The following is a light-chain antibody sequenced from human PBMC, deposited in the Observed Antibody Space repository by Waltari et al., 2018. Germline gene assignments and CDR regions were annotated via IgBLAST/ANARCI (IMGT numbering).Light chain of an antibody. Sequence: HSALTQPPPASGSPGQSVTISCTGTSSDVGGYNSVSWYQQHPGKAPKLMIYEVTKRSSGVPDRFSGSKSGNTASLTVSGLQADDEADYYCSSYADSDNLVFGGGTKLTVL. CDR2: EVT. J-gene: IGLJ3*02. CDR3: SSYADSDNLV. CDR1: SSDVGGYNS. V-gene: IGLV2-8*01.